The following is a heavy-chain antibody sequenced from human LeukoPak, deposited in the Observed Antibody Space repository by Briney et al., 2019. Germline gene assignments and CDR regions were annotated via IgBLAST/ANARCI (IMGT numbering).Heavy chain of an antibody. CDR2: ISYDGSNK. J-gene: IGHJ4*02. V-gene: IGHV3-30-3*01. CDR3: ARAPSIVGAYSYFDY. Sequence: GRSLRLSCAASGFTFSSYAMHWVRQAPGKGLEWVAVISYDGSNKYYADSVKGRFTISRDNSKSTLYLQMNSLRAEDTAVYYCARAPSIVGAYSYFDYWPQGTLVTVSS. CDR1: GFTFSSYA. D-gene: IGHD1-26*01.